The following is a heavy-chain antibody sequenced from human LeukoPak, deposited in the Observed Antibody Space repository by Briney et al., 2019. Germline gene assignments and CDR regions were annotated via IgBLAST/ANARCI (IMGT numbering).Heavy chain of an antibody. CDR1: GFTVSSNY. CDR3: ARDPSVGATYFDY. CDR2: ISYDGSNK. D-gene: IGHD1-26*01. J-gene: IGHJ4*02. V-gene: IGHV3-30-3*01. Sequence: PGGSLRLSCAASGFTVSSNYMSWVRQAPGKGLEWVAVISYDGSNKYYADSVKGRFTISRDNSKNTLYLQMNSLRAEDTAVYYCARDPSVGATYFDYWGQGTLVTVSS.